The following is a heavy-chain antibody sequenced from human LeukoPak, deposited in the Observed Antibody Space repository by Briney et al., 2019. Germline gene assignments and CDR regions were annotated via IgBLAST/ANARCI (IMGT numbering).Heavy chain of an antibody. Sequence: GSLRLSCAASGFTFSSYGMHWVRQAPGKGLEWVAVIWYDGSNKNYADSVKGRFTISSDNSKNTLYLQMNRLRAEDTAVYYCARGSDSRVYYYGMDVWGQGTTVTVSS. J-gene: IGHJ6*02. CDR2: IWYDGSNK. CDR3: ARGSDSRVYYYGMDV. D-gene: IGHD1-26*01. CDR1: GFTFSSYG. V-gene: IGHV3-33*01.